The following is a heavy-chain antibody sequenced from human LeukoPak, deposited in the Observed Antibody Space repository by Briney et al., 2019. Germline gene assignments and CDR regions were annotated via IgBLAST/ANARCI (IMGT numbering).Heavy chain of an antibody. CDR2: IYYSGST. V-gene: IGHV4-31*09. D-gene: IGHD6-13*01. Sequence: SETLSLTCTVSGGSISSGGNYWSWIRQLPGKGLEWLGSIYYSGSTYYNPSLKSRVTISVDKSKNQFSLKLSSVTAADTAVYYCAKIRSSSLDAFDLWGQGTMVTVSS. CDR1: GGSISSGGNY. J-gene: IGHJ3*01. CDR3: AKIRSSSLDAFDL.